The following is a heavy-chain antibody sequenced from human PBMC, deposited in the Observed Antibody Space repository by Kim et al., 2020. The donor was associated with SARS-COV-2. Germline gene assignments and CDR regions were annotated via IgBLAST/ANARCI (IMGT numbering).Heavy chain of an antibody. Sequence: GGSLRLSCKASGITVADYAMTWFRQAPGKGLEWVGFIKSRAYGESTEYAASVRCRFTISRDDSKSIAYLQMNSLKIEDTAMYYCARRRFLEWLFPNWFDPWGQGTMVTVSS. J-gene: IGHJ5*02. CDR2: IKSRAYGEST. D-gene: IGHD3-3*01. V-gene: IGHV3-49*03. CDR1: GITVADYA. CDR3: ARRRFLEWLFPNWFDP.